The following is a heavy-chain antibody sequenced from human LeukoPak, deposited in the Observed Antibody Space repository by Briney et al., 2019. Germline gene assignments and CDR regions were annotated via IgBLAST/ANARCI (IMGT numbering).Heavy chain of an antibody. CDR2: INPNSGVT. D-gene: IGHD5-12*01. V-gene: IGHV1-2*02. J-gene: IGHJ4*02. CDR3: ATAVLYGGNDFDY. Sequence: ASVKVSCKASGYTFTGYYMHWVRPAPGQGLEWMGWINPNSGVTKFAQRFKGRVTMTRDTSTSTAYLDLSSLRSDDTAVYYCATAVLYGGNDFDYWGQGTLVTVSS. CDR1: GYTFTGYY.